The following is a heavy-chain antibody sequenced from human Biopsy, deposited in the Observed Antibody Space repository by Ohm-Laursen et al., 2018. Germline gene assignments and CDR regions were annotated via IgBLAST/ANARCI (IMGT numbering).Heavy chain of an antibody. D-gene: IGHD3-16*01. CDR1: GGSFSTYA. CDR3: AIYGGAEPEGD. J-gene: IGHJ4*02. V-gene: IGHV1-69*04. CDR2: IIPMLDVA. Sequence: SVKVSCKASGGSFSTYAVSWVRQAPGQGLEWMGKIIPMLDVANYAQKFQGRVTITADKLTSTAYMELASLRSEDTAVYYCAIYGGAEPEGDWGQGTLVTVSS.